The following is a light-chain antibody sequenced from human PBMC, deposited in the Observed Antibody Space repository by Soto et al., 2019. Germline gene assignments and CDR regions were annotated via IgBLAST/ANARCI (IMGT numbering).Light chain of an antibody. Sequence: QSVLTQPPSASGTPGQRVTISCSGSRSNIGSNTVNWYQQLPGTAPKLIIYSNNQRPSGVPDRFSGSKSGTSASLAISGLQSDDEADYYCAAWDDSLKGVFGGGTKLTVL. CDR1: RSNIGSNT. CDR2: SNN. V-gene: IGLV1-44*01. CDR3: AAWDDSLKGV. J-gene: IGLJ3*02.